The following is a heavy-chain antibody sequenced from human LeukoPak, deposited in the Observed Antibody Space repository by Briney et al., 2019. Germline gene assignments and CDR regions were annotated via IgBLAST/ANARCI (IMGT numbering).Heavy chain of an antibody. J-gene: IGHJ6*03. CDR3: ARPLIERIDSHYYMDV. V-gene: IGHV4-4*07. Sequence: PSETLSLTCTVSGGSISSYYWSWIRQPAGKGLEWIGRIYTSGSTNYNPSLKSRVTMSVDTSKNQFSLKLSSVTAADTAVYYCARPLIERIDSHYYMDVWGKGTTVTVSS. CDR2: IYTSGST. D-gene: IGHD3-9*01. CDR1: GGSISSYY.